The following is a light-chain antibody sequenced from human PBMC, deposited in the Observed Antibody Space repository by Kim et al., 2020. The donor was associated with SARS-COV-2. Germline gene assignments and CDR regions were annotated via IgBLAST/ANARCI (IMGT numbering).Light chain of an antibody. J-gene: IGLJ3*02. CDR1: NSNIGSKT. CDR2: TDN. V-gene: IGLV1-44*01. CDR3: ASWDDSLNGPV. Sequence: QSVLTQSPSASGIPGQKVTISCSGSNSNIGSKTVNWYQQLPGTAPKLLIYTDNLRPSGVPGRFSGSKSGISASLAISGLQSEDEAYYYCASWDDSLNGPVFGGGTQLTVL.